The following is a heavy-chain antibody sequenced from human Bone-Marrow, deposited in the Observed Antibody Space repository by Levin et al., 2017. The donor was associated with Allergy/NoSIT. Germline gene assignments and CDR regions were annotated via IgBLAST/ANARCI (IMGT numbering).Heavy chain of an antibody. Sequence: GESLKISCAASGFTFSSYWMSWVRQAPGKGLEWVANIKQDGSEKYYVDSVKGRFTISRDNAKNSLYLQMNSLRAEDTAVYYCARVTGIAVAADYFDYWGQGTLVTVSS. CDR3: ARVTGIAVAADYFDY. J-gene: IGHJ4*02. CDR2: IKQDGSEK. V-gene: IGHV3-7*01. CDR1: GFTFSSYW. D-gene: IGHD6-19*01.